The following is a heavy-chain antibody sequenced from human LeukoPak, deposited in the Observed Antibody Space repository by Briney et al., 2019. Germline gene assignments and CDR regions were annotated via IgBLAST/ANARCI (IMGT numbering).Heavy chain of an antibody. J-gene: IGHJ5*02. CDR2: INHGGST. CDR3: ARAPIVVVPAAKANGFDP. D-gene: IGHD2-2*01. Sequence: SETLSLTCTVSGGSISSYYWSWIRQPPGKGLEWIGEINHGGSTNYNPSLKSRVTISVDTSKNQFSLKLSSVTAADTAVYYCARAPIVVVPAAKANGFDPWGQGTLVTVSS. V-gene: IGHV4-34*01. CDR1: GGSISSYY.